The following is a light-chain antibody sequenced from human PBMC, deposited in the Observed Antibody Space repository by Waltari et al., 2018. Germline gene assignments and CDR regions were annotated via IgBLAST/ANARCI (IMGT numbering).Light chain of an antibody. CDR2: WAS. CDR1: QSVLYSSNNKKY. CDR3: QQYYSIPIT. J-gene: IGKJ5*01. V-gene: IGKV4-1*01. Sequence: DIVMTQSPDSLAVSLGERATINCKSSQSVLYSSNNKKYLAWDQKKPGQPPKLLIYWASTRESVVPDRFSGSGSGTDFTLTISSLQAEDVAVYYCQQYYSIPITFGQGTRLEIK.